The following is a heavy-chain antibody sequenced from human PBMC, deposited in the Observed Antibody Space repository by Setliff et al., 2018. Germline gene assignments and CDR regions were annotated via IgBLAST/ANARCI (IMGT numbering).Heavy chain of an antibody. CDR1: GFTFSSYA. V-gene: IGHV3-30-3*01. J-gene: IGHJ5*02. CDR3: ARDPNGDYVGAFDP. CDR2: ISFDGNNK. Sequence: PGGSLRLSCTASGFTFSSYALHWVRQAPGKGLEWVAVISFDGNNKYYGDSVKGRFSISRDNSRNTLYLQMNSLRAEDTASYYCARDPNGDYVGAFDPWGQGILVTVSS. D-gene: IGHD4-17*01.